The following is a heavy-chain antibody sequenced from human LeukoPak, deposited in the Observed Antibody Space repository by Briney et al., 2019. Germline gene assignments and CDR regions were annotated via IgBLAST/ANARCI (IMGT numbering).Heavy chain of an antibody. CDR1: GFTFSSYG. D-gene: IGHD3-9*01. CDR2: IRYDGSNK. V-gene: IGHV3-30*02. Sequence: PGGSLRLSCAASGFTFSSYGMHWVRQAPGKGLEWVAFIRYDGSNKYYADSVKGRFTISRDNSKNTLYLQMNSLRAEDTAVYYCAKFLTGYYGVYDYFDYWGQGTLVTVSS. CDR3: AKFLTGYYGVYDYFDY. J-gene: IGHJ4*02.